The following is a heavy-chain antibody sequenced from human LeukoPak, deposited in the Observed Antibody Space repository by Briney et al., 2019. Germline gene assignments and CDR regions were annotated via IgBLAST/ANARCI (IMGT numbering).Heavy chain of an antibody. CDR1: GFTFSSYA. V-gene: IGHV3-23*01. J-gene: IGHJ4*02. Sequence: GGSLRLSCAASGFTFSSYAMSWVRQAPGKGLEWVSAISGSGGSTYYADSVKGRFTISRDNSKNTLYLQMNSLRAEDTAVYYCAKDRSIVGANIPSFDYWGQGTLVTVSS. CDR2: ISGSGGST. CDR3: AKDRSIVGANIPSFDY. D-gene: IGHD1-26*01.